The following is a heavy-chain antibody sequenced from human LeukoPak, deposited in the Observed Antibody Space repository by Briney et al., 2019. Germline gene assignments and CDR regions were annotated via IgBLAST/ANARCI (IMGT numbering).Heavy chain of an antibody. Sequence: GASVKVSCKASGYTFTSYYMHWVRQAPGQGLEWMGRINPNSGGTNYAQKFQGRVTMTRDTSISTAYMELSRLRSDDTAVYYCARDGDTGGDWFDPWGQGTLVTVSS. J-gene: IGHJ5*02. D-gene: IGHD7-27*01. V-gene: IGHV1-2*06. CDR2: INPNSGGT. CDR1: GYTFTSYY. CDR3: ARDGDTGGDWFDP.